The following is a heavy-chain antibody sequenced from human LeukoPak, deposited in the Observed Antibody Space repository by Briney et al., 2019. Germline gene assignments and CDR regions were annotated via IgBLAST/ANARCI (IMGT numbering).Heavy chain of an antibody. CDR1: GFTFSSYW. Sequence: GGSLRLSCAASGFTFSSYWMSWVRQAPGKGLEWVANIKQDGSEKYYVDSVKGRFTISRDNAKNSLYLQMNSLRAEDTAVYYCARDRPTFYENYVDVWGKGTTVTVSS. CDR3: ARDRPTFYENYVDV. V-gene: IGHV3-7*01. J-gene: IGHJ6*03. CDR2: IKQDGSEK. D-gene: IGHD2/OR15-2a*01.